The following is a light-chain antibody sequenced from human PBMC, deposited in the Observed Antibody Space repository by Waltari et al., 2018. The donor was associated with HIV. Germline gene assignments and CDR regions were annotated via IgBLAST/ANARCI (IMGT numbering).Light chain of an antibody. V-gene: IGLV1-40*01. J-gene: IGLJ3*02. CDR1: SSNIGSPYA. Sequence: QSVLTQPPSVSGAAGQRVTIFCNGNSSNIGSPYAVHWYLQTPGSASKLLNTSDSRPSGVPERFSDSRSGTSASLAITALRTKDEGTYYCQSYDSDLSSPVFGGGTELAVL. CDR2: TSD. CDR3: QSYDSDLSSPV.